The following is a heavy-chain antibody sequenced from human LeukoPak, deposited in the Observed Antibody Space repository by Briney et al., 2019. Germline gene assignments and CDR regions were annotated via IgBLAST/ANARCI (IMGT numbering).Heavy chain of an antibody. Sequence: GESLKISCKGSGYSFPSYWIAWVRQMPGKGLEWMGITYPGDSDTRYSPSFQGLVTISADKSISTAYLQWSSLKASDTAMYYCARGINYNDRSGYDYWGQGTLVTVSS. CDR3: ARGINYNDRSGYDY. J-gene: IGHJ4*02. V-gene: IGHV5-51*01. CDR2: TYPGDSDT. CDR1: GYSFPSYW. D-gene: IGHD3-22*01.